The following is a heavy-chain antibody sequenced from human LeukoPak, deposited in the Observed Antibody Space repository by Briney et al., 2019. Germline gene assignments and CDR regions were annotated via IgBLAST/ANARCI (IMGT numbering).Heavy chain of an antibody. V-gene: IGHV3-23*01. CDR1: GLTFNNYA. CDR2: ISGIGGTT. D-gene: IGHD2-15*01. J-gene: IGHJ4*02. Sequence: PGGSLGPSFPPSGLTFNNYAMTWAAKAPGKGLEWFPVISGIGGTTYYADSVKGRFTISRDNSMNTLYLQVNSLRAEDTGVYYCAKYNDVCSANGCSAAYRSCFGHWGQGALVTVSS. CDR3: AKYNDVCSANGCSAAYRSCFGH.